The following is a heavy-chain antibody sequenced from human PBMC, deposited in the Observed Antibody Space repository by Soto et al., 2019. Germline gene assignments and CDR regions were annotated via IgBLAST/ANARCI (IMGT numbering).Heavy chain of an antibody. V-gene: IGHV3-7*01. CDR3: ARGRYYGSGSLIAFDI. CDR2: INQYGSEK. Sequence: GGSLRLSCAASGFTFSTYWMTWVRQAPGKGLEWVANINQYGSEKYYVDSVKGRFTISRGNAKNSLYLQMNSLRAEDTAVYYCARGRYYGSGSLIAFDIWGQGTMVTVSS. J-gene: IGHJ3*02. CDR1: GFTFSTYW. D-gene: IGHD3-10*01.